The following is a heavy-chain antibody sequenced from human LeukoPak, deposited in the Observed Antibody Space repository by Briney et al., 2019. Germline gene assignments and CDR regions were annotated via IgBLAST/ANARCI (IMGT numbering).Heavy chain of an antibody. D-gene: IGHD6-13*01. CDR1: GGTFSSYA. CDR2: ISAYNGNT. V-gene: IGHV1-18*01. Sequence: ASVRVSCKASGGTFSSYAISWVRQAPGQGLEWMGWISAYNGNTNYAQKLQGRVTMTTDTSTSTAYMELRSLRSDDTAVYYCARDQVAAAGYDYWGQGTLVTVSS. J-gene: IGHJ4*02. CDR3: ARDQVAAAGYDY.